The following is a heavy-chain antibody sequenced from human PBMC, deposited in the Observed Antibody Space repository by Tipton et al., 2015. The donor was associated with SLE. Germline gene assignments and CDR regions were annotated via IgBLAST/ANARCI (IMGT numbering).Heavy chain of an antibody. CDR3: ARGHYYDSGGYYY. D-gene: IGHD3-22*01. J-gene: IGHJ4*02. CDR1: GGSISSGDYY. CDR2: IYYSGST. V-gene: IGHV4-30-4*08. Sequence: TLSLTCTVSGGSISSGDYYWSWIRQPPGKGLEWIGYIYYSGSTYYNPSLKSRVTISVDTSKNHFSLKLSSVTAADTAVYYCARGHYYDSGGYYYWGQGTLVTVSS.